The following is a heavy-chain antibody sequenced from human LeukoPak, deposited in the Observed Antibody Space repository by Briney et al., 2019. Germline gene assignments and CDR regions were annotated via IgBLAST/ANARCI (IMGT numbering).Heavy chain of an antibody. V-gene: IGHV1-3*01. CDR2: INAGNGNT. D-gene: IGHD3-10*01. J-gene: IGHJ4*02. CDR3: ARAYYYGSGSYYFDY. Sequence: GASVTVSCTASGYTFTSYAMHWVRQAPGQRLEWMGWINAGNGNTKYSQKFQGRVTITRDTSASTAYMELSSLRSEDTAVYYCARAYYYGSGSYYFDYWGQGTLVTVSS. CDR1: GYTFTSYA.